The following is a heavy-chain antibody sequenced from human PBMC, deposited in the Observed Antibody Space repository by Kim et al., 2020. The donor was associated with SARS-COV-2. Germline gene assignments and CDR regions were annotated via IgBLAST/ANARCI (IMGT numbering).Heavy chain of an antibody. J-gene: IGHJ3*02. D-gene: IGHD3-10*01. CDR3: ARGGGSGSYSGDAFDI. CDR2: IGTAGDT. Sequence: GGSLRLSCAASGFTFSSYDMHWVRQATGKGLEWVSAIGTAGDTYYPGSVKGRFTISRGNAKNSLYLQMNSLRAGDTAVYYCARGGGSGSYSGDAFDIWGQGTMVTVSS. CDR1: GFTFSSYD. V-gene: IGHV3-13*04.